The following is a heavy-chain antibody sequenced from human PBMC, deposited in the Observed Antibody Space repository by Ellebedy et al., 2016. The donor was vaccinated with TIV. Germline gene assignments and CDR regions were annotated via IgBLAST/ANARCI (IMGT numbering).Heavy chain of an antibody. CDR3: TRPLTGYYKGGGY. Sequence: GESLKISCTGSGFTFGDYAMTWFRQAPGKGLEWVGFIRSKAYGGTTEYAASVKGRFTISRDDSKSIAYLQMNSLKTEDTAVYYCTRPLTGYYKGGGYWGQGTLVTVSS. J-gene: IGHJ4*02. D-gene: IGHD3-9*01. CDR2: IRSKAYGGTT. V-gene: IGHV3-49*03. CDR1: GFTFGDYA.